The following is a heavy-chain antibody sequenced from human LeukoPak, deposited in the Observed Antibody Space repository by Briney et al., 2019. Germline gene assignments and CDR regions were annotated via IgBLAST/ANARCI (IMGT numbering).Heavy chain of an antibody. Sequence: GGSLRLSCAASGFTFSSYSMNWVRQTPGKGLEWVSSISSSTYIYYADSLKGRFTISRDNAKNSLYLQMNSLRAEDTAVYYCARVPGDYWGQGTLVTVSS. D-gene: IGHD3-10*01. J-gene: IGHJ4*02. CDR1: GFTFSSYS. CDR3: ARVPGDY. CDR2: ISSSTYI. V-gene: IGHV3-21*01.